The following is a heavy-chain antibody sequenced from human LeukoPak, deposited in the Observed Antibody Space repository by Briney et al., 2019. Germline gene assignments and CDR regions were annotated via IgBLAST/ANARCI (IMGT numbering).Heavy chain of an antibody. CDR2: IYYSGST. J-gene: IGHJ3*02. D-gene: IGHD3-22*01. CDR1: GGSISSYY. V-gene: IGHV4-59*01. Sequence: SETLSLTCTVSGGSISSYYWSWIRQPPGKGLEWIGYIYYSGSTNYNPSLKSRVTISVVTSKNQFSLKLSSVTAADTAVYYCARDLYYYDSSGYYYLDAFDIWGQGTMVTVSS. CDR3: ARDLYYYDSSGYYYLDAFDI.